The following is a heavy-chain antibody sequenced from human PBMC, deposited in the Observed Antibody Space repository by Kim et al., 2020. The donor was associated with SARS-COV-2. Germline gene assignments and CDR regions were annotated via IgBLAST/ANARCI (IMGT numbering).Heavy chain of an antibody. Sequence: GGSLRLSCAASGFTFSSYGMHWVRQAPGKGLEWVAVIWYDGSNKYYADSVKGRFTISRDNSKNTLYLQMNSLRAEDTAVYYCARTMITFGGVIAHINDAFDIWGQGTMVTVSS. V-gene: IGHV3-33*01. D-gene: IGHD3-16*02. CDR2: IWYDGSNK. CDR1: GFTFSSYG. J-gene: IGHJ3*02. CDR3: ARTMITFGGVIAHINDAFDI.